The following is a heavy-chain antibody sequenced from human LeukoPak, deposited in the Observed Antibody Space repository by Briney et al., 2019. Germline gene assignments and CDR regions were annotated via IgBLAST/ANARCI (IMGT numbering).Heavy chain of an antibody. Sequence: GGSLRLSCSASRFTFSDYAKSWVRQAPGKGLEWVGFIRSKAFGGTTEYAASVKGRFTISRDDSKSIAYLQMNSLKTEDTGVYYCTRAPYSNYVNLDYWGQGTLVTVSS. CDR3: TRAPYSNYVNLDY. D-gene: IGHD4-11*01. CDR2: IRSKAFGGTT. J-gene: IGHJ4*02. V-gene: IGHV3-49*04. CDR1: RFTFSDYA.